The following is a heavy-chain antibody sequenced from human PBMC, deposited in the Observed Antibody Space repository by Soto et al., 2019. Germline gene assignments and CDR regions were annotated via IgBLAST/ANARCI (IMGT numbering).Heavy chain of an antibody. CDR1: GFTFSSYA. J-gene: IGHJ4*02. CDR3: AKDTYSRSWYF. D-gene: IGHD2-2*01. CDR2: IDKSGGDT. V-gene: IGHV3-23*05. Sequence: GGSLRLSCAASGFTFSSYAMSWVRQAPGKGLEWVSSIDKSGGDTYYADSVKGRFTISRDNSKNTLYLQMNGLRAEDTALYYCAKDTYSRSWYFWGQGTLVTVSS.